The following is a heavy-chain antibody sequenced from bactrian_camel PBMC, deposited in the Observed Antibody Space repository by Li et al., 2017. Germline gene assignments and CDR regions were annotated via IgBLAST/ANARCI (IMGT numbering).Heavy chain of an antibody. D-gene: IGHD3*01. CDR1: GSIVSTMC. V-gene: IGHV3S40*01. Sequence: DVQLVESGGGSVQAGRSLRLSCASSGSIVSTMCMGWVRQAPGREREAVATISNSGHSIDYLDSVKGRFTISQDTAEKTVYLQMNSLKIEDTAVYYCALGSSRQATMTARGKGTQVTVS. CDR2: ISNSGHSI. J-gene: IGHJ4*01.